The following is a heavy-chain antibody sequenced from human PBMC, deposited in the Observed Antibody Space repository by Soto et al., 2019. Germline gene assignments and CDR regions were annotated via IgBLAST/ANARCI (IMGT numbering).Heavy chain of an antibody. CDR3: ARLECSSTSCYEY. CDR1: GGSISSSSYY. D-gene: IGHD2-2*01. Sequence: QLQLQESGPGLVKPSETLSLTCTVSGGSISSSSYYWGWIRQPPGKGLEWIGSIYYSGSTYYNPSLKSRVPISVDTSKNQFSLKLSSVTAADTAVYYCARLECSSTSCYEYWGQGTLVTVSS. V-gene: IGHV4-39*01. CDR2: IYYSGST. J-gene: IGHJ4*02.